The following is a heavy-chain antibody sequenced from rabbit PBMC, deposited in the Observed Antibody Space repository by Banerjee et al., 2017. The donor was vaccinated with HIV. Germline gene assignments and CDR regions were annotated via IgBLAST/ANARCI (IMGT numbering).Heavy chain of an antibody. CDR2: INAGSSGST. Sequence: QSLEESGGDLVKPGASLTLTCTASGFSFSSSYYMCWVRQAPGKGLEWIACINAGSSGSTYYASWAKGRFTISKTSSTTVTLQMTSLTAADTATYFCAREGAGSSYYITAFDPWGPGTLVTVS. V-gene: IGHV1S40*01. CDR1: GFSFSSSYY. D-gene: IGHD8-1*01. CDR3: AREGAGSSYYITAFDP. J-gene: IGHJ2*01.